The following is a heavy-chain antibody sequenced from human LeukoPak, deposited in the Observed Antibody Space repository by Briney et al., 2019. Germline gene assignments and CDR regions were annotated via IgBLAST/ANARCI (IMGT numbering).Heavy chain of an antibody. CDR3: ARENGDYKIGAFDI. V-gene: IGHV3-53*01. J-gene: IGHJ3*02. CDR2: IYSGGST. D-gene: IGHD4-17*01. CDR1: GFTVSSNY. Sequence: PGGSLRLSCAASGFTVSSNYMSWVRRAPGKGLEWVSVIYSGGSTYYADSVKGRFTISRDNSKNTLYLQMSSLRAEDTAVYYCARENGDYKIGAFDIWGQGTMVTVSS.